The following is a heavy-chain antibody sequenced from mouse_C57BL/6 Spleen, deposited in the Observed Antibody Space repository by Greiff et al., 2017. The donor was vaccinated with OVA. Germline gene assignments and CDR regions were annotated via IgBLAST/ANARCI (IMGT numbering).Heavy chain of an antibody. D-gene: IGHD2-4*01. CDR2: IHPSDSDT. V-gene: IGHV1-74*01. J-gene: IGHJ3*01. CDR1: GYTFTSYW. Sequence: VQLQQSGAELVKPGASVKVSCKASGYTFTSYWMHWVKQRPGQGLEWIGRIHPSDSDTNYNQKFKGKATLTVDKSSSTAYMQLSSLTSEDSAVYYCAIRIYYDYDVPFAYWGQGTLVTVSA. CDR3: AIRIYYDYDVPFAY.